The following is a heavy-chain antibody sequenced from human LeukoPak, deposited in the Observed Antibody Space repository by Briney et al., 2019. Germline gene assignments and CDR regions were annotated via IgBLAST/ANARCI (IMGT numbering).Heavy chain of an antibody. CDR2: ISAYNGNT. Sequence: ASVKVSCKASGYTFTSYGISWVRQAPGQGLEWMGWISAYNGNTNYAQKLQGRDTMTTDTSTSTAYMELRSLRSDDTAVYSCARCGDGYNYVGIDYWGQGTLVTVSS. J-gene: IGHJ4*02. D-gene: IGHD5-24*01. V-gene: IGHV1-18*01. CDR3: ARCGDGYNYVGIDY. CDR1: GYTFTSYG.